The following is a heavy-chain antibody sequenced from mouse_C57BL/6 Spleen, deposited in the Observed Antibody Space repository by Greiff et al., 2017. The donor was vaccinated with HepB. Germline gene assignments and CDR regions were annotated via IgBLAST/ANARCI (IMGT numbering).Heavy chain of an antibody. D-gene: IGHD4-1*01. CDR2: IYPSDSET. Sequence: QVQLQQPGAELVRPGSSVKLSCKASGYTFTSYWMDWVKQRPGQGLEWIGNIYPSDSETHYNQKFKDKATLTVDKSSSTAYMQLSSLTSEDSAVYYCARNWAHYAMDYWGQGTSVTVSS. V-gene: IGHV1-61*01. CDR1: GYTFTSYW. J-gene: IGHJ4*01. CDR3: ARNWAHYAMDY.